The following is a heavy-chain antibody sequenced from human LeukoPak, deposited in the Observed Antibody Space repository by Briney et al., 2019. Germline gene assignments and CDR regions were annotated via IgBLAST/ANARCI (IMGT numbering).Heavy chain of an antibody. J-gene: IGHJ4*02. Sequence: ASVKVSCKASGYTFTDYYIHWVRQAPGQGLEWMGWINTNGGGTKYAQKFQGRATVTRDTSISTAYMELSRLSSDDTAIFYCARPGCSGGSCYGYWGQGTLVTVSS. V-gene: IGHV1-2*02. CDR3: ARPGCSGGSCYGY. CDR2: INTNGGGT. CDR1: GYTFTDYY. D-gene: IGHD2-15*01.